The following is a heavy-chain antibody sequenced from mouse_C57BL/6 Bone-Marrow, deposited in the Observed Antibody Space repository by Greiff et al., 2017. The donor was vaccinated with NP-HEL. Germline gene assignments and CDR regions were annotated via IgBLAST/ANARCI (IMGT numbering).Heavy chain of an antibody. D-gene: IGHD1-1*01. V-gene: IGHV1-81*01. CDR3: ARGGYGSSPFAY. CDR2: IYPRSGNT. Sequence: QVQLQQSGAELARPGASVKLSCKASGYTFTSYGISWVKQRTGQGLEWIGEIYPRSGNTYYNEKFKGKATLTADKSSSTAYMELRSLTSEDSAVYFCARGGYGSSPFAYWGQGTLVTVSA. J-gene: IGHJ3*01. CDR1: GYTFTSYG.